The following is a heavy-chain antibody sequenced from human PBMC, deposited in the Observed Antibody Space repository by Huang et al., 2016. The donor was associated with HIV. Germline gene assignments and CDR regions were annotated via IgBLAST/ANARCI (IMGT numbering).Heavy chain of an antibody. D-gene: IGHD3-22*01. V-gene: IGHV4-34*02. CDR2: ISDSGST. CDR1: GGSFSGHY. CDR3: ARMVKYDSGGYWGNDAFDI. J-gene: IGHJ3*02. Sequence: QVQLQQWGAELLKPSETLSLTCAVSGGSFSGHYWTWIRQPPGRGLEWIGEISDSGSTNYNPSLKSRVTISGDTSQSQFSLKVNYVTAADTAIYYCARMVKYDSGGYWGNDAFDIWGQGTMVTVSS.